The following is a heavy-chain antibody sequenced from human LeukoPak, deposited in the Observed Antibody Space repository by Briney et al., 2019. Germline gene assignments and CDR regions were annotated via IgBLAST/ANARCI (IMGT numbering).Heavy chain of an antibody. CDR1: GDFTSFYY. V-gene: IGHV4-4*09. Sequence: PSETLSLTCTVSGDFTSFYYWTWIRQPPGKGLERIGNIHTTGSTDYNPSLKSRATMSIGASKNQFLLMLSSVTAADTAVYYCARLDQSSWWVYFTYWGQGSLVTVSS. CDR3: ARLDQSSWWVYFTY. J-gene: IGHJ4*02. D-gene: IGHD2-15*01. CDR2: IHTTGST.